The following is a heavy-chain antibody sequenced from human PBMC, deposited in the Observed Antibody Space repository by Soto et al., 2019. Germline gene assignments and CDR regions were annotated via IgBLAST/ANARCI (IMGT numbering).Heavy chain of an antibody. CDR3: ATAEVGVVTRPFDY. CDR2: FDPEDGET. Sequence: ASVKVSCKVSGYTLTELSMHWVRQAPGKGLEWMGGFDPEDGETIYAQKFQGRVTMTEDTSTDTAYMELSSLRSEDTAVYYCATAEVGVVTRPFDYWGQGTLVTVSS. D-gene: IGHD3-3*01. CDR1: GYTLTELS. J-gene: IGHJ4*02. V-gene: IGHV1-24*01.